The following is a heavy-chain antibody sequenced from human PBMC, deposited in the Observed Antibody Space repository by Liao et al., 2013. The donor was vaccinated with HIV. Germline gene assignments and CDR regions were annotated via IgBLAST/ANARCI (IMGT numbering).Heavy chain of an antibody. J-gene: IGHJ6*03. Sequence: QVRLQESGPGLVKPSQTLSLTCTVSGDLIRRDNYYWTWIRQPAGKGLEWIGHIYTGMSTTGTTNYNPSLKSRVSISADTSSNHVSLKLTSVTAADTAVYYCARDEGIAAAGSYYNYYYMDVWGQGTLVTVSS. CDR2: IYTGMSTTGTT. CDR1: GDLIRRDNYY. CDR3: ARDEGIAAAGSYYNYYYMDV. D-gene: IGHD6-13*01. V-gene: IGHV4-61*02.